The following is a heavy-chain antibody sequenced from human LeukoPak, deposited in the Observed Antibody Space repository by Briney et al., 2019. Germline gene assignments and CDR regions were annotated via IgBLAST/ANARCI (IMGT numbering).Heavy chain of an antibody. Sequence: GRSLRLSCAASGFTFSSYAMHWVRQAPGKGLEWVAVISYDGSNKYYADSVKGRFTISRDNSKNTLYLQMNSLRAEDTAVYYCARDCFRDSSGYCDYWGQGTLVTVSS. CDR1: GFTFSSYA. CDR2: ISYDGSNK. V-gene: IGHV3-30-3*01. D-gene: IGHD3-22*01. CDR3: ARDCFRDSSGYCDY. J-gene: IGHJ4*02.